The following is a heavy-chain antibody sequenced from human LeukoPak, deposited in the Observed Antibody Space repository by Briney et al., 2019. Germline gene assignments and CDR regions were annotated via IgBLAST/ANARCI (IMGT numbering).Heavy chain of an antibody. Sequence: PSETLSLTCAVYGGPFSGYYWSWIRQPPGKGLEWIGEINHSGSTNYNPSLKSRVTISVDTSKNQFSLKLSSVTAADTAVYYCARPTVAGIDYWGQGTLVTVSS. J-gene: IGHJ4*02. V-gene: IGHV4-34*01. CDR1: GGPFSGYY. CDR2: INHSGST. D-gene: IGHD4-23*01. CDR3: ARPTVAGIDY.